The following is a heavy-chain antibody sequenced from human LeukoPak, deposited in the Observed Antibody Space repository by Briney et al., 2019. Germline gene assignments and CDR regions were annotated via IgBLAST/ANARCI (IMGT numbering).Heavy chain of an antibody. CDR2: IYHSGST. V-gene: IGHV4-30-2*01. CDR3: ARVSHYYGMDV. Sequence: SQTLSLTCAVSGGSISSGGYSWSWIRQPPGKGLEWIGYIYHSGSTYYNPSLKSRVTISVDRSKNQFSLKLSSVTAADTAVYYCARVSHYYGMDVWGQGTTVTVSS. CDR1: GGSISSGGYS. J-gene: IGHJ6*02.